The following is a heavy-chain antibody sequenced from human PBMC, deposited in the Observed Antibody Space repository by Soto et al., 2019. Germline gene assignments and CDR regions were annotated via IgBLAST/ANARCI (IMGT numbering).Heavy chain of an antibody. V-gene: IGHV3-15*07. D-gene: IGHD5-18*01. CDR3: ATEGYTYGYHAFNI. Sequence: GGSLRLSCAASGFTCSNAWMSWVRQAPRKGLEWVGRIKSKSHGGTTDYAAPVKGTFTISRDDSKNTLFLHMNSLKTEDTAVYYCATEGYTYGYHAFNIWGQGTMVTVSS. J-gene: IGHJ3*02. CDR2: IKSKSHGGTT. CDR1: GFTCSNAW.